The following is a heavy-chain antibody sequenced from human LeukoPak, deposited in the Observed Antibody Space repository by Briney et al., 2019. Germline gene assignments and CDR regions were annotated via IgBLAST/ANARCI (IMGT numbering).Heavy chain of an antibody. CDR1: GYSFTTYW. Sequence: GESLKISCKGSGYSFTTYWIGWVRQMPGKGLEWMGIIYPGDSDTRYSPSFQGQVTISADKSISTAYLQWSSLKASDTAMYYCARQRYCSGGSCYPDYWGQGTLVTVSS. J-gene: IGHJ4*02. V-gene: IGHV5-51*01. CDR3: ARQRYCSGGSCYPDY. D-gene: IGHD2-15*01. CDR2: IYPGDSDT.